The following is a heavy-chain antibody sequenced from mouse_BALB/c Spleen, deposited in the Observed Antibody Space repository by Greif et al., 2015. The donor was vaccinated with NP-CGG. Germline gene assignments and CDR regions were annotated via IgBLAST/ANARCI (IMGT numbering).Heavy chain of an antibody. CDR1: GFSLTSYG. V-gene: IGHV2-9*02. CDR2: IWAGGST. J-gene: IGHJ3*01. CDR3: ARTLYYGNYEGFAY. D-gene: IGHD2-1*01. Sequence: VKLMESGPGLVAPSQSLSITCTVSGFSLTSYGVHWVRQPPGKGLEWLGVIWAGGSTNYNSALMSRLSISKDNSKSQVFLKMNSLQTDDTAMYYCARTLYYGNYEGFAYWGQGTLVTVSA.